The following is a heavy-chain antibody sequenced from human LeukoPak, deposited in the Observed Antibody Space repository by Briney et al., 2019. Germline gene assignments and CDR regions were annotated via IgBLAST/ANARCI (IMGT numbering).Heavy chain of an antibody. D-gene: IGHD2-2*01. V-gene: IGHV3-74*01. CDR2: INSGGSDS. Sequence: GGSLRLSCAAPGFAFSSYWIHWVRQAPGKGLVWVSRINSGGSDSIYADSVKGRFTISRDNAQNTLYLQMNSLRAEDTAVYYCARDIGYCSSTSCHPVDAFDIWGQGTMVTVSS. CDR1: GFAFSSYW. J-gene: IGHJ3*02. CDR3: ARDIGYCSSTSCHPVDAFDI.